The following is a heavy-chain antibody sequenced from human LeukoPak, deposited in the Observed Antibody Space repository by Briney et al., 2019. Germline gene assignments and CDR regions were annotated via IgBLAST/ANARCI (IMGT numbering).Heavy chain of an antibody. CDR1: GYTFTKYA. CDR2: INAGNGNT. J-gene: IGHJ5*02. D-gene: IGHD2-15*01. Sequence: ASVKVSCKASGYTFTKYAIHWVRQAPGQRLEWMGWINAGNGNTKYSQNFQGRVTITRDTSASTVYMKLSSLRSEDTAVYYCARGPPSAPLYCNGRNCYSGLFDPWGQGTLVTVSS. V-gene: IGHV1-3*01. CDR3: ARGPPSAPLYCNGRNCYSGLFDP.